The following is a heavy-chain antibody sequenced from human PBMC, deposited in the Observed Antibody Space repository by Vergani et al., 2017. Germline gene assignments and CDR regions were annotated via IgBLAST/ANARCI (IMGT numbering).Heavy chain of an antibody. CDR3: ARHPLVVGALNEYGMDV. CDR2: IYPGDSDT. CDR1: GYSFTSYW. Sequence: EVPLVQSGAEVKKPGESLKISCKGSGYSFTSYWIGWVRQMPGKGLEWMGIIYPGDSDTRYSPSFQGQVTISADKSISTAYLQWSSLKASDTAMYYCARHPLVVGALNEYGMDVWGQGTTVTVSS. V-gene: IGHV5-51*01. J-gene: IGHJ6*02. D-gene: IGHD1-26*01.